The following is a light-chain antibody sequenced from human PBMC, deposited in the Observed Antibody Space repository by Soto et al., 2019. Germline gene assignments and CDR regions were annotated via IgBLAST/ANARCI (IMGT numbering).Light chain of an antibody. CDR2: EDK. CDR3: QSYGGNTLPV. Sequence: NFMLTHPHSVSESPGKTVTISCTGRSGRIASNYVQWYQQRPGSAPTTVIYEDKKRPSGVPDRFSGSIDSSSNSASLTISGLKTEDEADYYCQSYGGNTLPVFGGGTQLTVL. CDR1: SGRIASNY. J-gene: IGLJ7*01. V-gene: IGLV6-57*02.